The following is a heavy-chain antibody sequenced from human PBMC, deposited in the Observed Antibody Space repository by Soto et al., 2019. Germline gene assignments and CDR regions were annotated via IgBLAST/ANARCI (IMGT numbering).Heavy chain of an antibody. CDR3: ASELLANNWFDP. V-gene: IGHV3-30-3*01. CDR2: ISYDGSNK. J-gene: IGHJ5*02. Sequence: PGGSLRLSCAASGFTFSSYAMHWVRQAPGKGLEWVAVISYDGSNKYYADSVKGRFTISRDNSKNTLYLQMNSLRAEDTAVYYCASELLANNWFDPWGQGTLVTVSS. CDR1: GFTFSSYA.